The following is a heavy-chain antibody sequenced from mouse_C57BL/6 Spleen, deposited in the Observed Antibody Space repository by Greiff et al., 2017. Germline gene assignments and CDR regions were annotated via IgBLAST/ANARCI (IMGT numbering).Heavy chain of an antibody. D-gene: IGHD1-1*01. Sequence: LVESGGGLVQPGGSLKLSCAASGFTFSDYYMYWVRQTPEKRLEWVAYISNGGGSTYYPDTVKGRFTISRDNAKNTLYLQMSRLKSEDTAMYYCARRGYGSSYEGAMDYWGQGTSVTVSS. V-gene: IGHV5-12*01. CDR3: ARRGYGSSYEGAMDY. CDR1: GFTFSDYY. J-gene: IGHJ4*01. CDR2: ISNGGGST.